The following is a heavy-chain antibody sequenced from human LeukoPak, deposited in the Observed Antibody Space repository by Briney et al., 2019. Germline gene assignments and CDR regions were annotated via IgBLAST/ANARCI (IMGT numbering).Heavy chain of an antibody. CDR1: GYTFTSYG. J-gene: IGHJ1*01. CDR3: ARGKGDILTGYYPPAEYFQH. V-gene: IGHV1-18*01. D-gene: IGHD3-9*01. CDR2: ISAYNGNT. Sequence: ASVKVSCKASGYTFTSYGISWVRQAPGQGLEWMGWISAYNGNTNYAQKPQGRVTMTTDTSTSTAYMELRSLRSDDTAVYYCARGKGDILTGYYPPAEYFQHWGQGTLVTVSS.